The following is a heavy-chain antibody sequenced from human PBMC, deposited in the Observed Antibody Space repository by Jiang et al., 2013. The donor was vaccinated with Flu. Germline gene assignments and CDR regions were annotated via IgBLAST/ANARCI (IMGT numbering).Heavy chain of an antibody. D-gene: IGHD3-16*01. CDR2: IYYSGST. CDR3: ARVDSYGYTPYHYYGMDV. J-gene: IGHJ6*02. CDR1: GGSISSRSYY. Sequence: GPGLVKPSETLSLSCTVSGGSISSRSYYWGWIRQPPGKGLEWIGSIYYSGSTYYNPSLKSRVTISVGTSKNQFSLKLSSVTAADTAVYYCARVDSYGYTPYHYYGMDVWGQGTT. V-gene: IGHV4-39*07.